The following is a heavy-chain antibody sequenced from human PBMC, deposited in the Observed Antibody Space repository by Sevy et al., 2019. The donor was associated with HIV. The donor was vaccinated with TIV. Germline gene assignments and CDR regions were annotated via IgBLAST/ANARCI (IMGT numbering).Heavy chain of an antibody. CDR1: GFTFSSYA. V-gene: IGHV3-23*01. Sequence: GGSLRLSCAASGFTFSSYAMSWVRQAPGKGLEWVSAISGSGGSTYYADSVKDRFTISRDNSKNTLYLQMNSLRAEDTAVYYCANTDYYGSGSYSAGMDVWGQGTTVTVSS. CDR3: ANTDYYGSGSYSAGMDV. J-gene: IGHJ6*02. D-gene: IGHD3-10*01. CDR2: ISGSGGST.